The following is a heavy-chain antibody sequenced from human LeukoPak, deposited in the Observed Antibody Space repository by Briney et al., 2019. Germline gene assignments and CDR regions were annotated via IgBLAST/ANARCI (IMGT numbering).Heavy chain of an antibody. V-gene: IGHV3-30-3*01. CDR2: ISYDGSNK. Sequence: GGSLRLSCAASGCTFSSYAMHWVRQAPGKGLEWVAVISYDGSNKYYADSVKGRFTISRDNSKNTLYLQMNSLRAEDTAFFFQAEDGIRDFDWFVDYWGQGTLVTVSS. CDR3: AEDGIRDFDWFVDY. CDR1: GCTFSSYA. D-gene: IGHD3-9*01. J-gene: IGHJ4*02.